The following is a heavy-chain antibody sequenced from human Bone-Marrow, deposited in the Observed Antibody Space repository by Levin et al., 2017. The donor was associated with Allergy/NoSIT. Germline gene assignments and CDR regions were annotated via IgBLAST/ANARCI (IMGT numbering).Heavy chain of an antibody. D-gene: IGHD3-10*01. J-gene: IGHJ6*02. CDR3: AKDRGDYYPSSTYYGFDV. CDR2: VLGGGVTT. V-gene: IGHV3-23*01. Sequence: PAGGSLRLSCAASGFTFRSYAINWVRQAPGKGLEWVAVLGGGVTTTYADSVQGRFTISTDTSKTTLYLQMDSLRVDDTAVYFCAKDRGDYYPSSTYYGFDVWGQGTTVTVSS. CDR1: GFTFRSYA.